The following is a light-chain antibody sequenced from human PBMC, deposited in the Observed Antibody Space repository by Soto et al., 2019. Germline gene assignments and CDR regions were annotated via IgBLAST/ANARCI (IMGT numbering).Light chain of an antibody. CDR2: CAS. J-gene: IGKJ4*01. Sequence: DIQLTQSPSFLSASVGDRVTITCRASQGISSYLAWYQQRPGKAPKLLIYCASTLQSGVPSRFSGSGSGTEFTLTISSLQPEDFTTYYCQQFNSYPLTFGGGTKVEIK. CDR3: QQFNSYPLT. CDR1: QGISSY. V-gene: IGKV1-9*01.